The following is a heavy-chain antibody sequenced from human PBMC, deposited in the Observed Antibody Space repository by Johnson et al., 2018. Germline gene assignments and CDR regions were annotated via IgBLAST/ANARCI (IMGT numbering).Heavy chain of an antibody. Sequence: EEQLGESGGGLVQHSKSLRLCCAGSGFTLNAHDMHWVRQGPGKGLEWVAGLYWESGTKGYADSVKGRLIISRDNAKNPMFLQMNSLRAQGTDVDYCAREAVVVVTATPDYYYYYMDVWGKGATVTFSS. CDR2: LYWESGTK. V-gene: IGHV3-9*01. J-gene: IGHJ6*03. CDR3: AREAVVVVTATPDYYYYYMDV. CDR1: GFTLNAHD. D-gene: IGHD2-15*01.